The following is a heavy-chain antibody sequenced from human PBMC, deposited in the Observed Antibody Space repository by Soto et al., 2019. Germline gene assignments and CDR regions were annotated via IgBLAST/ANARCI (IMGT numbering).Heavy chain of an antibody. Sequence: QVQLQESGPGLVKASQTLSLTCNVSGASIRSGGYYWSWIRQHPGKGLEWIGYIYDSGPTYYSPSLMSRVTISVDTAKNQFSRELSSVTSADTAVYYCPRDREFCIDIVCYPTLGYCGRGTLVTVSS. D-gene: IGHD2-15*01. CDR2: IYDSGPT. V-gene: IGHV4-31*03. CDR1: GASIRSGGYY. CDR3: PRDREFCIDIVCYPTLGY. J-gene: IGHJ4*02.